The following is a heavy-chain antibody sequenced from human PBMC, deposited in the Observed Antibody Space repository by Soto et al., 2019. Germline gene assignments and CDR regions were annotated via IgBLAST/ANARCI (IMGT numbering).Heavy chain of an antibody. CDR3: ARSNSYLPRTQQTKPNVWAFDI. V-gene: IGHV4-39*01. J-gene: IGHJ3*02. CDR2: IYYSGST. Sequence: SETLSLTCTVSGGSISSSSYYWGWIRQPPGKGLEWIGSIYYSGSTYYNPSLKSRVTISVDTSKNQFSLKLSSVTAADTAVYYCARSNSYLPRTQQTKPNVWAFDIWGQGTMVTVSS. CDR1: GGSISSSSYY. D-gene: IGHD5-18*01.